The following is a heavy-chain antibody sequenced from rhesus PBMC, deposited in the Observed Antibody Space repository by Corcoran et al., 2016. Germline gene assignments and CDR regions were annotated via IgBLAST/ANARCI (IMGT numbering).Heavy chain of an antibody. CDR1: GASISSNY. J-gene: IGHJ4*01. D-gene: IGHD6-13*01. CDR3: ARSYSSWPDFDS. V-gene: IGHV4-147*01. CDR2: FYGGSEST. Sequence: QVQLQESGPGLVKPSETLPLTCAVSGASISSNYWSWIRQPPGKGLEWIGYFYGGSESTTYNPSLKSRVTSSKDTSKTQFSLKLCSVTAADTAVYYCARSYSSWPDFDSWGQGVLVTVSS.